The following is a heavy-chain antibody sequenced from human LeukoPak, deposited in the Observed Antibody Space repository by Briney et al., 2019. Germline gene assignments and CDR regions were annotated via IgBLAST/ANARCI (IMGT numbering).Heavy chain of an antibody. D-gene: IGHD1-1*01. Sequence: SETLSLTCTVSGGSISSGGYYWSWIRQHPGKGLEWIGYIYYSGSTYYNPSLKSRVTMSVDTSKNQFSLKLSSVTAADTAVYYCARGSYNWNDGAFDIWGQGTMVTVSS. V-gene: IGHV4-31*03. CDR3: ARGSYNWNDGAFDI. CDR2: IYYSGST. J-gene: IGHJ3*02. CDR1: GGSISSGGYY.